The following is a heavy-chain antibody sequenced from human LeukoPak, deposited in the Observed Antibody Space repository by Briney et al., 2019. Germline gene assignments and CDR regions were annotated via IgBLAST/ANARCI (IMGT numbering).Heavy chain of an antibody. CDR2: INHSGST. Sequence: SETLSLTCAVYGGSFSGYYWSWIRQPPGKGLEWIGEINHSGSTNYNPSLKSRVTISVDTSKNQFSLKLSSVTAADTAVYYCARERSNWSYVVQRYNWFDPWGQGTLVTVSS. D-gene: IGHD1-7*01. V-gene: IGHV4-34*01. J-gene: IGHJ5*02. CDR1: GGSFSGYY. CDR3: ARERSNWSYVVQRYNWFDP.